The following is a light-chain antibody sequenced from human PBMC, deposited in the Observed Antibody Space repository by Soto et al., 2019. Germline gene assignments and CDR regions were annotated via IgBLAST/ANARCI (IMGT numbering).Light chain of an antibody. CDR1: QSVSSY. Sequence: EIVLTQSPATLSLSPGERATLSCRASQSVSSYLAWYQQKPGQAPRRLIYDASNRATGIPARFSGSGSGTDFALTISSLETEDFAVYYCQQRSNWPSTFGGGTKVEIK. CDR2: DAS. CDR3: QQRSNWPST. J-gene: IGKJ4*01. V-gene: IGKV3-11*01.